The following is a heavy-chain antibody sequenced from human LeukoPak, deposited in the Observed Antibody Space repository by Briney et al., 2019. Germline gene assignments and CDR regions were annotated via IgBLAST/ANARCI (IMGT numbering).Heavy chain of an antibody. Sequence: SETLSLTCTGSGVSISSYYWSWIRQPPGKGLEWIGYIYYSGSTNYNPSLKSRVTISVDTSKNQFSLKLSSVTAADTAVYYCARDFGYSGYDRGGDAFDIWGQGTMVTVSS. CDR3: ARDFGYSGYDRGGDAFDI. D-gene: IGHD5-12*01. V-gene: IGHV4-59*01. J-gene: IGHJ3*02. CDR1: GVSISSYY. CDR2: IYYSGST.